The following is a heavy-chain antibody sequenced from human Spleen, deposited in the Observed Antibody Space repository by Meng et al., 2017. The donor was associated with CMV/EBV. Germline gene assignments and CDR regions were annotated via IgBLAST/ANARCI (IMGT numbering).Heavy chain of an antibody. CDR1: GYTFFGFA. D-gene: IGHD4-17*01. V-gene: IGHV1-18*01. CDR2: ISAYNGNT. J-gene: IGHJ4*02. CDR3: ARDTVTTGTDY. Sequence: ASVKVSCKASGYTFFGFAISWVRQAPGQGLEWMGWISAYNGNTNYAQKLQGRVTMTTDTSTSTAYKELRSLRSDDTAVYYCARDTVTTGTDYWGQGTLVTVSS.